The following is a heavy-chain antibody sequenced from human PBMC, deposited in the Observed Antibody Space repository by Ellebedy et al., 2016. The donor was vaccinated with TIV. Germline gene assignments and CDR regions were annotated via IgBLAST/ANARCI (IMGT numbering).Heavy chain of an antibody. V-gene: IGHV3-74*01. D-gene: IGHD6-19*01. Sequence: GESLKISCAASGFTFSNYWIHWVRQAPGKGLVWLSRINRDGSSANYADSVKGRFSNSRDNSKNTLDVQMNSLRAEDTAVYYCARGGRDQWLIDYWGQGTLVTVSS. CDR3: ARGGRDQWLIDY. CDR2: INRDGSSA. J-gene: IGHJ4*02. CDR1: GFTFSNYW.